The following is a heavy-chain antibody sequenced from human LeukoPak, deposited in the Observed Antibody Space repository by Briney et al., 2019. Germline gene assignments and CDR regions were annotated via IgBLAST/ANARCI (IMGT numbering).Heavy chain of an antibody. Sequence: SETLSLTCTASGGSISSSSYYWGWIRPPPGKGLEWIGSIYYSGSTYYNPSLKSRVTISVDTSKNQFSLKLSSVTAADTAVYYCARSSIAARPIFNWFDPWGQGTLVTVSS. CDR2: IYYSGST. J-gene: IGHJ5*02. CDR1: GGSISSSSYY. D-gene: IGHD6-6*01. V-gene: IGHV4-39*01. CDR3: ARSSIAARPIFNWFDP.